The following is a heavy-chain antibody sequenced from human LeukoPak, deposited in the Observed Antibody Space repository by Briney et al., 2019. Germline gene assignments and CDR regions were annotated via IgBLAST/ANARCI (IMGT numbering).Heavy chain of an antibody. CDR3: ARDNSVGDNAWWFDP. CDR1: GYTFSSYY. D-gene: IGHD1-26*01. V-gene: IGHV1-46*01. J-gene: IGHJ5*02. Sequence: ASVKVSCKASGYTFSSYYMHWVRQAPGQGLEWMGLINPTGDSTGYAQKFQGRVTMTRDMSTSTDFMELSSLRSEDTAVYYCARDNSVGDNAWWFDPWGQGTLVTVSS. CDR2: INPTGDST.